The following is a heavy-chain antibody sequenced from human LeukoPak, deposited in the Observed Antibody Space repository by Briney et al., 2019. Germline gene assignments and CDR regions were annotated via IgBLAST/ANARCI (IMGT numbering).Heavy chain of an antibody. CDR2: ISAYNGNT. D-gene: IGHD3-16*01. V-gene: IGHV1-18*01. CDR3: ARDVSFSYGYFDY. Sequence: GASAKVSCKASGYTFTNYHINWVRQAPGQGLEWMGWISAYNGNTNYAQNLQGRVTMTTDTSTSTAHMERRSLRSDDTAVYYCARDVSFSYGYFDYWGQGTLVTVSS. J-gene: IGHJ4*02. CDR1: GYTFTNYH.